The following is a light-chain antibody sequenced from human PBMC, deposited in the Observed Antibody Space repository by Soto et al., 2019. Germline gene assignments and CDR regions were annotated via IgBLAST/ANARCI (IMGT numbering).Light chain of an antibody. CDR3: QQFNNWPHT. CDR1: QSVDQK. J-gene: IGKJ5*01. V-gene: IGKV3-15*01. CDR2: VAS. Sequence: EVVMTQSPATLSVSPGEGVTLSCRASQSVDQKLGWYQQKPGQAPRLLIYVASYRATGIPARFSGSGSGTEYTLTISNRQAEDFAVYYCQQFNNWPHTFGQGTRLEIK.